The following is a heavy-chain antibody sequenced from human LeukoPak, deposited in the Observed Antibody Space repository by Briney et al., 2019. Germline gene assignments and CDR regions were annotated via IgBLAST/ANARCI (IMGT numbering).Heavy chain of an antibody. CDR1: GFMFGEYS. CDR3: TSPEGGTYYFDY. D-gene: IGHD1-26*01. J-gene: IGHJ4*02. Sequence: SLRLSCAASGFMFGEYSISWVRQASGKGLEWVGFIRSKTYGGTAQYAASVKGRFTISRDDSRSSAYLQMNNLKTEDTAVYFCTSPEGGTYYFDYWGQGTLVTVSS. CDR2: IRSKTYGGTA. V-gene: IGHV3-49*04.